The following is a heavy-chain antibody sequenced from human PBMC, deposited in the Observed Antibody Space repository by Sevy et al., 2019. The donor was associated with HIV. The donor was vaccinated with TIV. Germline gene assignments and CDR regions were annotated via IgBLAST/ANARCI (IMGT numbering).Heavy chain of an antibody. V-gene: IGHV3-74*01. J-gene: IGHJ4*02. CDR1: GFTSNNFW. CDR2: INSDGEST. Sequence: GGSLRLSCAASGFTSNNFWLHWVRQAPGKGLVWVSRINSDGESTGYADFVKGRFTISRDNAKNKAYLQMNSLRADDTAIYYCARGTRGVVDSWGQGTLVTVSS. D-gene: IGHD3-10*01. CDR3: ARGTRGVVDS.